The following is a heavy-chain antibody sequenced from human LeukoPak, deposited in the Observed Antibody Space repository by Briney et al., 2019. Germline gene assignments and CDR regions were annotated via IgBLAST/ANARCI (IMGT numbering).Heavy chain of an antibody. CDR3: ARWCYGDYTYYYFDY. V-gene: IGHV4-4*02. CDR1: GGSISSSNW. CDR2: IYHSGST. Sequence: PSETLSLTCAVPGGSISSSNWRSWVRPPPGKGLEWIGEIYHSGSTNYNPSLKSRVTISVDKSNNQFSLKLSSVTAADTAVYYCARWCYGDYTYYYFDYWGQGTLVTVSS. J-gene: IGHJ4*02. D-gene: IGHD4-17*01.